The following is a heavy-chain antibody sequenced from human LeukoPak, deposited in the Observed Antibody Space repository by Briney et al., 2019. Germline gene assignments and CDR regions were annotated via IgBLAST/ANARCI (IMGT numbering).Heavy chain of an antibody. CDR1: GGSISSYY. CDR3: ARSRDSSGSRNNWFDP. Sequence: SETLSLTCTVSGGSISSYYWNWIRQPPGKGLEWIGYISSSGSTNYNPSLKSRVTMSVDTSKNQFSLKLNSVIAADTAVYYCARSRDSSGSRNNWFDPWGQGTLVTVSS. D-gene: IGHD3-22*01. V-gene: IGHV4-59*01. CDR2: ISSSGST. J-gene: IGHJ5*02.